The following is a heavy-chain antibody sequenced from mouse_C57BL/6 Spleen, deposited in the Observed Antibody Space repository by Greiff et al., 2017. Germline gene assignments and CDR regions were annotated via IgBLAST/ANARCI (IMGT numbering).Heavy chain of an antibody. Sequence: QVQLKQSGAELVRPGASVKLSCKASGYTFTDYYINWVKQRPGQGLEWIARIYPGSGNTYYNEKFKDKATLTAEKSSSTAYMQLSSLTSEDSAVYICAGGGYLFDDWGQGTTLTVSS. D-gene: IGHD2-2*01. CDR2: IYPGSGNT. V-gene: IGHV1-76*01. CDR1: GYTFTDYY. J-gene: IGHJ2*01. CDR3: AGGGYLFDD.